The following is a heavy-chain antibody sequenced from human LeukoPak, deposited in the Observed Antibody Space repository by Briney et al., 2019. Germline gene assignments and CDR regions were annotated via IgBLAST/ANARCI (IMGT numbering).Heavy chain of an antibody. D-gene: IGHD3-16*01. V-gene: IGHV5-10-1*01. CDR3: ASHQGDPYGMDV. Sequence: GESLQISCQGSGYSFTSYWISWVRQMPGKGLEWMGRIDPSDSYTNYSPSFQGHVTISADKSISTAYLQWSSLKASDTAMYYCASHQGDPYGMDVWGQGTTVTVSS. J-gene: IGHJ6*02. CDR1: GYSFTSYW. CDR2: IDPSDSYT.